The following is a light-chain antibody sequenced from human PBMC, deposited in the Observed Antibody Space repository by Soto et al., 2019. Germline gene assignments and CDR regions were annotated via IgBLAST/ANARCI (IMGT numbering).Light chain of an antibody. V-gene: IGKV4-1*01. Sequence: DIVMTQSPASLAVSLGERANINCRSSQSVLYNSNNKNYLAWYQQKPGQPPKLLIYWASSRESGVPDRFSGGGSGTDFTLTISSLQAEDVAVYYCQQYFNTPITFGQGTRLEIK. CDR2: WAS. CDR3: QQYFNTPIT. J-gene: IGKJ5*01. CDR1: QSVLYNSNNKNY.